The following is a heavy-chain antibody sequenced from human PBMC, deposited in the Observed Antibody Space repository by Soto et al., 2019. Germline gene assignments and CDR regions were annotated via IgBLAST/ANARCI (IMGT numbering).Heavy chain of an antibody. Sequence: QVRLVESGGGVVQPGRSLRLSCVASGFTFSNYAMYWVRQAPGKGLEWVAVIWYDGTNKNYADSVKGRFTISRDNSKNTLYLQMNSLRVEDTAVYYCSRGRGTAVATPYSWGQGVQFTVSS. D-gene: IGHD4-17*01. J-gene: IGHJ4*02. CDR3: SRGRGTAVATPYS. V-gene: IGHV3-33*01. CDR1: GFTFSNYA. CDR2: IWYDGTNK.